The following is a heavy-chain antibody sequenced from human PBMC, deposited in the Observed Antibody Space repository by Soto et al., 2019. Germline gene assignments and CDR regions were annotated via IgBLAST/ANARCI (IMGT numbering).Heavy chain of an antibody. CDR1: GFTFSDYY. D-gene: IGHD3-16*01. J-gene: IGHJ4*02. Sequence: GGSLRLSCAASGFTFSDYYMSWIRQAPGKGLEWVSYISSRSSTYYADSVKGRFTMSRDNSKNTLYLEMGSLRAEDTAIYYCAGRLTTAASLDYWGQGTLVPVSS. CDR3: AGRLTTAASLDY. CDR2: ISSRSST. V-gene: IGHV3-11*03.